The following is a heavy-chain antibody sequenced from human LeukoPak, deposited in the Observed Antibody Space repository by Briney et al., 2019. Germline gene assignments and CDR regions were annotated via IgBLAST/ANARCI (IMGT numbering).Heavy chain of an antibody. CDR1: GGSTSSYY. CDR3: ARDPRGIVGANHNWFDP. J-gene: IGHJ5*02. D-gene: IGHD1-26*01. Sequence: PSETLSLTCTVSGGSTSSYYWSWIRQPAGKGLEWIGRIYASGSTNYNPSLKSRVTMSVDTSKSQFSLKLISVTAADTAVYYCARDPRGIVGANHNWFDPWGQGTLVTVSS. CDR2: IYASGST. V-gene: IGHV4-4*07.